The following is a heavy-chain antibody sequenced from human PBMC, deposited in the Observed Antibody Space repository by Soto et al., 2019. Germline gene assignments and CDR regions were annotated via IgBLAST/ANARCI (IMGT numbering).Heavy chain of an antibody. CDR2: MNPNSGNT. CDR1: GYTFTSYD. J-gene: IGHJ6*02. Sequence: QVQLVQSGAEVKKPGASVKVSCKASGYTFTSYDINWVRQATGQGLEWMGWMNPNSGNTGYAQKFQGKVTMTKNTSISKAYMELSSLRSEDTAVYYWASYSSSWYGYYYYGMDVWGQGTTVTVSS. V-gene: IGHV1-8*01. D-gene: IGHD6-13*01. CDR3: ASYSSSWYGYYYYGMDV.